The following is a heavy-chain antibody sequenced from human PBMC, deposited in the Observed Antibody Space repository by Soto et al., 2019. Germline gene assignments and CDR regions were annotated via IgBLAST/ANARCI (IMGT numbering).Heavy chain of an antibody. CDR1: GGSFSGYF. CDR2: INHSGRT. CDR3: ARGPRCINTSCSNDFYHFGLDV. J-gene: IGHJ6*02. Sequence: SSETLSLTCAVYGGSFSGYFWTWVRQAPGKGLEWIGEINHSGRTNTNPSLKSRISTSVDKSKNQFSLRLSSVTAADTAFYYCARGPRCINTSCSNDFYHFGLDVWGQGTSVTVSS. D-gene: IGHD2-2*01. V-gene: IGHV4-34*01.